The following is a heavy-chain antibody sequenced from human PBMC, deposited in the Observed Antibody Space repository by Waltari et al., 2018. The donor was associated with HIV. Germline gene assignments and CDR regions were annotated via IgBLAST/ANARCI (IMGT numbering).Heavy chain of an antibody. D-gene: IGHD3-10*01. CDR2: ISRSGSTI. V-gene: IGHV3-48*03. J-gene: IGHJ3*02. CDR3: ARAHITMIRGGNAFDI. CDR1: GFTFSSSE. Sequence: EVQLVESGGGLVQPGGSLRSSCAASGFTFSSSEMNWVRQAPGKGLEWVSYISRSGSTIHYADSVKGRFTISRDNAKNSLYLRMNSLRAEDTAVYYCARAHITMIRGGNAFDIWGQGTMVTVSS.